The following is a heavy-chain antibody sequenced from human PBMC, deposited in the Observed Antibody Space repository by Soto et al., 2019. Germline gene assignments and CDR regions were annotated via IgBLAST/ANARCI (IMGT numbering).Heavy chain of an antibody. CDR2: ISGSGGST. V-gene: IGHV3-23*01. D-gene: IGHD6-19*01. J-gene: IGHJ5*02. CDR1: GFTFSSYA. Sequence: EVQLLESGGGLVQPGGSLRLSCAASGFTFSSYAMSWVRQAPGKGLEWVSAISGSGGSTYYADSVKGRYTISRDNSKNTLYLQMNSLRAEDTAVYYCAKMPRYSSGSGWFDPWGQGTLVTVSS. CDR3: AKMPRYSSGSGWFDP.